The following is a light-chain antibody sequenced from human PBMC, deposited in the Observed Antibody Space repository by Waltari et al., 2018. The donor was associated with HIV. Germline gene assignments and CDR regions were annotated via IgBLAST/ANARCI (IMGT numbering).Light chain of an antibody. CDR3: ATWDDTMSVV. CDR1: PSNIGSNS. V-gene: IGLV1-44*01. Sequence: QSPLTQTPSMSGAPGQRVNISCSGGPSNIGSNSVNWYRQLPGPAPKLLISSNEQRPSSVPVRFSGSKSATSAFLVISGLQSDDEADYYCATWDDTMSVVFGGGTRLTVL. J-gene: IGLJ2*01. CDR2: SNE.